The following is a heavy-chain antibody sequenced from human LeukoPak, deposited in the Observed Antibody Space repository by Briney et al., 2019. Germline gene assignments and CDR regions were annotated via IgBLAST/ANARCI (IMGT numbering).Heavy chain of an antibody. V-gene: IGHV4-30-4*08. J-gene: IGHJ3*02. D-gene: IGHD3-22*01. Sequence: SETLSLTCTVSGGSLSSGDYYWSWIRQPPGKGLEWIGYIYYSGSTYYNPSLKSRVTISVDTSKNQFSLKLSSVTAADTAVYYCARQKYYYDSSGSDDAFDIWGQGTMVTVSS. CDR1: GGSLSSGDYY. CDR2: IYYSGST. CDR3: ARQKYYYDSSGSDDAFDI.